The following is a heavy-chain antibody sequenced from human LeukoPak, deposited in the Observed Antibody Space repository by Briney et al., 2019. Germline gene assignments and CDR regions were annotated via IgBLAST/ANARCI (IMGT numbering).Heavy chain of an antibody. V-gene: IGHV3-30*04. J-gene: IGHJ4*02. D-gene: IGHD3-10*01. CDR3: AKVSGH. CDR2: VSYDGSNK. CDR1: GFTFSSYA. Sequence: GGSLRLSCAASGFTFSSYAMHWVRQAPGKGLEWVAVVSYDGSNKYYADSVKGRFTISRDNSKNTLYLQMNSLRAEDTAVYYCAKVSGHWGQGTLVTVSS.